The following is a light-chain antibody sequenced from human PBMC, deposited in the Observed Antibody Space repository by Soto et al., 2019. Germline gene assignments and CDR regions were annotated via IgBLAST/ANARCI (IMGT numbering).Light chain of an antibody. V-gene: IGKV3-15*01. Sequence: EIVMTQSPATLSVSPGERATLSCRASQSVSSNLAWYQQKPGQAPRLLIYGASTRATGIPARFSGSGSGTEFTLTLSSLQSEDFAVYYCQQYNNWPLCGAFGQGTKVDIK. CDR3: QQYNNWPLCGA. CDR1: QSVSSN. CDR2: GAS. J-gene: IGKJ1*01.